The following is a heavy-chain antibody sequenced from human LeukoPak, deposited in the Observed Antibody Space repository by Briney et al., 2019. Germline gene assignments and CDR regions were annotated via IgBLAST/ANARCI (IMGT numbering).Heavy chain of an antibody. J-gene: IGHJ4*02. Sequence: GGSLRLSCAASGFTFSSYSMNWVRQAPGKGLEWVSYISSSSSTIYYADSVKGRFTISRDNAKSSLYLQMNSLRAEDTALYYCAKDTGYSYGGAFDYWGQGTLVTVSS. CDR2: ISSSSSTI. CDR3: AKDTGYSYGGAFDY. CDR1: GFTFSSYS. D-gene: IGHD5-18*01. V-gene: IGHV3-48*04.